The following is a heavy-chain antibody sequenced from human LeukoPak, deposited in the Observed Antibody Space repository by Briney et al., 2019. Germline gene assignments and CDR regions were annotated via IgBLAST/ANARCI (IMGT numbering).Heavy chain of an antibody. Sequence: GGSLRLSCAASGFTFSTYELYWVRHAPGKGLEWISYISSGGTTIKYADSVRGRFTISRDDGRESLYLQMNSLRVEDTAIYYCGASRQYVGAFDIWGQGTLVSVSS. V-gene: IGHV3-48*03. D-gene: IGHD3-16*01. CDR1: GFTFSTYE. J-gene: IGHJ3*02. CDR2: ISSGGTTI. CDR3: GASRQYVGAFDI.